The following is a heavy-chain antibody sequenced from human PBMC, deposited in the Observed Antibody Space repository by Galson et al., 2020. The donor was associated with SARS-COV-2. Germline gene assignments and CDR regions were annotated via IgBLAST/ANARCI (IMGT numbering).Heavy chain of an antibody. J-gene: IGHJ4*02. Sequence: GGSLRLTCAASGFTFSTYSMNWVRQAPGKGLEWVSSMDSTSTYIYYADSVKGRFTISRDNANNSLYLQMNSPRVEDAAVYYCARGGTTTIKYDYWCEGSLVTVSS. CDR2: MDSTSTYI. CDR1: GFTFSTYS. V-gene: IGHV3-21*06. CDR3: ARGGTTTIKYDY. D-gene: IGHD1-1*01.